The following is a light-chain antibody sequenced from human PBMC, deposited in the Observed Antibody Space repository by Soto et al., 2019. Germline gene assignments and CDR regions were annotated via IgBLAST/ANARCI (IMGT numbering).Light chain of an antibody. J-gene: IGKJ1*01. Sequence: DVQMTQSPSSLSASVGERVTITCRASQNIRSYLSWYQQKPGKAPKLLFFETSTLQSGVPSRFPGAGYGTDFSLPISNLQPEDFATYYCQESFYAPPTFGHGTKVEI. CDR1: QNIRSY. CDR3: QESFYAPPT. V-gene: IGKV1-39*01. CDR2: ETS.